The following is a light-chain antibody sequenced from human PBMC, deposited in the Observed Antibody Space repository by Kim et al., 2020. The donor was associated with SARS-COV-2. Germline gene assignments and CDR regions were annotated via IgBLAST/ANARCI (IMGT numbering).Light chain of an antibody. Sequence: QRVTISCTGSSSNIGAGFAVHWYQPLPGAAPKLLIYNNDNRPSGVPDRFSGSRSGASASLTITGLQAEDEADYVCQSYDDSLSGSVFGGGTQLTVL. CDR2: NND. J-gene: IGLJ2*01. CDR1: SSNIGAGFA. CDR3: QSYDDSLSGSV. V-gene: IGLV1-40*01.